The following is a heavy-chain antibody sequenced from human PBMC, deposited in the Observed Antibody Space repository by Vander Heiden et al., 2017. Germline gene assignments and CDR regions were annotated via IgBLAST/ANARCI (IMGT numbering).Heavy chain of an antibody. D-gene: IGHD5-18*01. CDR1: GFTFDDYA. J-gene: IGHJ4*02. V-gene: IGHV3-9*01. CDR3: AKVLRGYSYGYYFDY. CDR2: ISWNSGSI. Sequence: EVQLVESGGGLVQPGRSLRLSCAAPGFTFDDYAMHWVRQAPGKGLEWVSGISWNSGSIGYADSVKGRFTISRDNAKNSLYLQMNSLRAEDTALYYCAKVLRGYSYGYYFDYWGQGTLVTVSS.